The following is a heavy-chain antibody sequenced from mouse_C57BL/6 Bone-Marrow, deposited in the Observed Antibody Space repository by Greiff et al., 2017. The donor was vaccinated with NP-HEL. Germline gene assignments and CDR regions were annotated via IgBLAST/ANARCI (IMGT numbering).Heavy chain of an antibody. D-gene: IGHD1-1*01. Sequence: QVQLQQSGAELARPGASVKLSCKASGYTFTSYGISWVKQRTGQGLEWIGEIYPRSGNTYYNEKFKGKATLTADKSSSTAYMELRSLTSEDSAVYFCARSLITTVNDYGGQGTSLTVSA. CDR1: GYTFTSYG. J-gene: IGHJ2*03. CDR3: ARSLITTVNDY. V-gene: IGHV1-81*01. CDR2: IYPRSGNT.